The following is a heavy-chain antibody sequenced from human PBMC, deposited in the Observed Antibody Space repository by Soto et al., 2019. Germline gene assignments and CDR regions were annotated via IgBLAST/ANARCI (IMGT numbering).Heavy chain of an antibody. CDR2: INAGNGNT. D-gene: IGHD2-15*01. CDR3: ARGRYCSGGSRRGPLDY. Sequence: ASVKVSCNASGYTFTSYAMHWVRQAPGQRLEWMGWINAGNGNTKYSQKFQGRVTITRDTSASTAYMELSSLRSEDTAVYYCARGRYCSGGSRRGPLDYWGQGTLVTVSS. J-gene: IGHJ4*02. CDR1: GYTFTSYA. V-gene: IGHV1-3*01.